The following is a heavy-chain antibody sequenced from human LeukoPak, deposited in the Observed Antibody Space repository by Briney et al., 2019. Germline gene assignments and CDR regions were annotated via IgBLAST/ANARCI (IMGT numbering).Heavy chain of an antibody. CDR2: IYHSGST. CDR1: GGSISSSSYY. D-gene: IGHD2-2*01. CDR3: ARDLDRVPEVNWFDP. Sequence: PSETLSLTCTVSGGSISSSSYYWGWIRQPPGKGLEWIGSIYHSGSTYYNPSLKSRVTISVDTSKNQFSLKLSSVTAADTAVYYCARDLDRVPEVNWFDPWGQGTLVTVSS. V-gene: IGHV4-39*07. J-gene: IGHJ5*02.